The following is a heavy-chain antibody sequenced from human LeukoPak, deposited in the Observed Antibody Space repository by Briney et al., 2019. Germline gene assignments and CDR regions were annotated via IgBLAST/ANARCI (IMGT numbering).Heavy chain of an antibody. CDR2: IYYSGST. J-gene: IGHJ6*02. CDR3: ARETGATYGMDV. V-gene: IGHV4-39*07. Sequence: SETLSLTCTVSGGSISSSSYYWGWIHQPPGKGLEWIGSIYYSGSTYYNPSLKSRVTISVDTSKNQFSLKLSSVTAADTAVYYCARETGATYGMDVWGQGTTVTVSS. CDR1: GGSISSSSYY. D-gene: IGHD1-26*01.